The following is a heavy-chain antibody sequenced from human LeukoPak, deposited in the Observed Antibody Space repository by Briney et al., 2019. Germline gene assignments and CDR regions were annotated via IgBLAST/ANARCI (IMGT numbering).Heavy chain of an antibody. CDR3: ARDPELGYCSSTSCYKVGNWFDP. J-gene: IGHJ5*02. D-gene: IGHD2-2*02. V-gene: IGHV1-46*01. CDR2: INPSGGST. Sequence: ASVKVSCKASGYTFTSYGISWVRQAPGQGLEWMGIINPSGGSTSYAQKFQGRVTMTRDTSTSTVYMELSSLRSEDTAVYYCARDPELGYCSSTSCYKVGNWFDPWGQGTLVTVSS. CDR1: GYTFTSYG.